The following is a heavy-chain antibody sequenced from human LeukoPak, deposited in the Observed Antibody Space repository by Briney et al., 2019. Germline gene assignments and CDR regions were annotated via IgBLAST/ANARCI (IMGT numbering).Heavy chain of an antibody. CDR3: ASSGYYPIPTFDY. CDR2: IYYSGST. CDR1: GGSISSSSYY. D-gene: IGHD3-22*01. J-gene: IGHJ4*02. V-gene: IGHV4-39*07. Sequence: SETLSLTCTVSGGSISSSSYYWGWIRQPPGKGLEWIGSIYYSGSTYYNPSLKSRVTISVDTSKNQFSLKLSSVTAADTAVYYCASSGYYPIPTFDYWGQGTLVTVSS.